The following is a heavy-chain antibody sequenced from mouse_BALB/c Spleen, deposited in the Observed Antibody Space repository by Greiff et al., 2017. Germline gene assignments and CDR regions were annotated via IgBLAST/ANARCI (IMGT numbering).Heavy chain of an antibody. CDR1: GYTFTSYT. Sequence: QVQLQQSAAELARPGASVKMSCKASGYTFTSYTMHWVKQRPGQGLEWIGYINPSSGYTEYNQKFKDKTTLTADKSSSTAYMQLSSLTSEDSAVYYCARFIYYGHDGDRGDYWGQGTSVTVSS. D-gene: IGHD2-2*01. J-gene: IGHJ4*01. V-gene: IGHV1-4*02. CDR3: ARFIYYGHDGDRGDY. CDR2: INPSSGYT.